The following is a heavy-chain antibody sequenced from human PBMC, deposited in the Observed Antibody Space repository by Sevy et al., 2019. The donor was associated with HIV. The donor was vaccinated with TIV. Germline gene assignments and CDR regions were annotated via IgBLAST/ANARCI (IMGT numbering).Heavy chain of an antibody. J-gene: IGHJ5*02. CDR1: GFTFSSYS. V-gene: IGHV3-48*02. CDR2: ISSSSSTI. D-gene: IGHD6-6*01. CDR3: ARALSIAARPEPHNWFDP. Sequence: GGSLRLSCAASGFTFSSYSMNWVRQAPGKGLEWVSYISSSSSTIYYEDAVKGRFTISRDNAKNSLSLQMNSLRDEDTAVYYCARALSIAARPEPHNWFDPWGLGTLVTVSS.